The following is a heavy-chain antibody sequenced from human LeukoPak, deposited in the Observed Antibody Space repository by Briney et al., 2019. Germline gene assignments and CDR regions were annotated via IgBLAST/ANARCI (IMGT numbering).Heavy chain of an antibody. Sequence: PGGSLRLSCAASGFTFSSYAMTWVRQAPGKGLEWVSAISASDVSTYYVDSVKGRFTISRDFSKNTLFLQMNSLRAEDTAVYYCAIQDSPKDIVVVPAAKPSYMDVWGKGTTVTVSS. V-gene: IGHV3-23*01. J-gene: IGHJ6*03. CDR3: AIQDSPKDIVVVPAAKPSYMDV. CDR1: GFTFSSYA. CDR2: ISASDVST. D-gene: IGHD2-2*02.